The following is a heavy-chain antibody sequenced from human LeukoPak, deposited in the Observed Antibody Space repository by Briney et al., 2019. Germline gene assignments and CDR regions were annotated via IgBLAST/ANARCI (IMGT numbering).Heavy chain of an antibody. V-gene: IGHV4-59*01. CDR1: GGSISSYY. Sequence: SSETLSLTCTVSGGSISSYYWSWIRQPPGKGLEWIGYIYYSGTTNYNPSLKSRVTISVDTSKNQLSLKLSSVTAADTAVYYCARGVYIAAAQYGYWGQGTLVTVSS. CDR3: ARGVYIAAAQYGY. J-gene: IGHJ4*02. CDR2: IYYSGTT. D-gene: IGHD6-13*01.